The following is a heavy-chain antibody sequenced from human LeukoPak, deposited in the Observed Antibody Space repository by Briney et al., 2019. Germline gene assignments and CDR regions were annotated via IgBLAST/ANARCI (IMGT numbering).Heavy chain of an antibody. CDR1: GGSISSGGYY. Sequence: SETLSLTCTVSGGSISSGGYYWSWIRQHPGKGLEWIGYIYYSGSTYYNPSLKSRVTISVDTSKNQFSLKLSSVTAADTAVYYCARGRRQYYYDSSGYAYYFDYWGQGTLVTVSS. V-gene: IGHV4-31*03. CDR3: ARGRRQYYYDSSGYAYYFDY. CDR2: IYYSGST. D-gene: IGHD3-22*01. J-gene: IGHJ4*02.